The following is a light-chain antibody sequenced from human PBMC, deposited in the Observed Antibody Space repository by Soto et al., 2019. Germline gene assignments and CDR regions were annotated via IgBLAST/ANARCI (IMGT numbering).Light chain of an antibody. CDR1: TSNIGNNA. V-gene: IGLV1-36*01. J-gene: IGLJ2*01. CDR3: AAWDDRLNGVI. CDR2: YDD. Sequence: QPVLTQPPSVSEAPRQRVTISCSGSTSNIGNNAVSWYQQLPGKAPKLLIYYDDLLPSGVSDRFSGSKSGTSASLAISGLQSEDEADYFCAAWDDRLNGVIFGGGTKLTVL.